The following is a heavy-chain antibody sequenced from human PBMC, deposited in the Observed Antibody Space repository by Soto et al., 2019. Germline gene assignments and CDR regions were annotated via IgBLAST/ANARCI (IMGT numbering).Heavy chain of an antibody. Sequence: ASVKVSCKASGYTFTSYGMSWVRQAPGQGLEWMGWISAYNGNTNYAQKLQGRVTMTTDTSTSTAYMELRSLRSDDTAVYYCARVHFDSSGYLTDYWGQGTLVTVSS. CDR2: ISAYNGNT. D-gene: IGHD3-22*01. CDR1: GYTFTSYG. V-gene: IGHV1-18*01. J-gene: IGHJ4*02. CDR3: ARVHFDSSGYLTDY.